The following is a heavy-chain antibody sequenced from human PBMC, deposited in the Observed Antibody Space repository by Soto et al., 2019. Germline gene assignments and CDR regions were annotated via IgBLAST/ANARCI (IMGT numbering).Heavy chain of an antibody. CDR1: GYTFTSYG. J-gene: IGHJ5*02. CDR3: ARPTSTGYSSSWYAGTRWFDP. Sequence: ASVKVSCKASGYTFTSYGISWVRQAPGQGLEWMGWIGAYNGNTNYAQKLQGRVTMTTDTSTSTAYMELRSLRSDDTAVYYCARPTSTGYSSSWYAGTRWFDPWGQGTLVTSPQ. D-gene: IGHD6-13*01. V-gene: IGHV1-18*01. CDR2: IGAYNGNT.